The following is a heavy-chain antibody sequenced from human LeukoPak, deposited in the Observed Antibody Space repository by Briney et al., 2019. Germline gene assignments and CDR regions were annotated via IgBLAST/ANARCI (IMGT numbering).Heavy chain of an antibody. J-gene: IGHJ3*02. D-gene: IGHD2-8*01. Sequence: SSETLSLTCTVSGGSINNFYWSWIRQPPGKGLEWIGYIYYSGSTNYNPSLKSRVTISIDTSKNQFSLKVTSVTAADTAVYYCARDTNLRDSFDIWGQGTMVTVSS. CDR1: GGSINNFY. CDR3: ARDTNLRDSFDI. CDR2: IYYSGST. V-gene: IGHV4-59*01.